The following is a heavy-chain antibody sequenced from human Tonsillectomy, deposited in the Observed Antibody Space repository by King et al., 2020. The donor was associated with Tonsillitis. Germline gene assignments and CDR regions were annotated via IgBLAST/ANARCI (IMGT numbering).Heavy chain of an antibody. CDR1: GGSFSGYY. D-gene: IGHD3-3*01. V-gene: IGHV4-34*01. CDR2: INHSGST. CDR3: ARGRWSGYGGWRY. J-gene: IGHJ4*02. Sequence: VQLQQWGAGLLKPSETLSLTCAVYGGSFSGYYWSWIRQPPGKGLEWIGEINHSGSTNYNPSLKSRVTISVDTSKNQFSLKLSSVTAADTAVYYCARGRWSGYGGWRYWGQGTLVTVSS.